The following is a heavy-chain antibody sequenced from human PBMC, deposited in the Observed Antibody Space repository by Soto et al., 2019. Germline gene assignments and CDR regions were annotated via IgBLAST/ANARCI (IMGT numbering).Heavy chain of an antibody. J-gene: IGHJ4*02. CDR2: IKEDGSEE. CDR3: ARWGNNKKLDY. D-gene: IGHD3-16*01. V-gene: IGHV3-7*01. CDR1: GFTFSRNW. Sequence: GGSLRLSCADSGFTFSRNWMSWFRQAPGKGLEWVANIKEDGSEEYYVDSVKGRFTISRDNAKNSLDLQMNTLRAEDTAVYYCARWGNNKKLDYWGQGTLVTVSS.